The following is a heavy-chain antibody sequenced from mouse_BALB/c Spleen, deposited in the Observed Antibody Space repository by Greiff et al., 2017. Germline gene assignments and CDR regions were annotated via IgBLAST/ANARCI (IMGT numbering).Heavy chain of an antibody. D-gene: IGHD2-1*01. CDR2: ISSGGSYT. Sequence: EVQLMESGGGLVKPGGSLKLSCAASGFTFSSYAMSWVRQTPEKRLEWVATISSGGSYTYYPDSVKGRFTISRDNAKNTLYLQMSSLRSEDTAMYYCARPGGNYYFDYWGQGTTLTVSS. V-gene: IGHV5-9-3*01. CDR1: GFTFSSYA. CDR3: ARPGGNYYFDY. J-gene: IGHJ2*01.